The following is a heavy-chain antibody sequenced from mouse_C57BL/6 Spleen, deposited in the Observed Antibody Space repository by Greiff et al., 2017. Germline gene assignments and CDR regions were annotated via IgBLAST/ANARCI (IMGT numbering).Heavy chain of an antibody. V-gene: IGHV5-9-1*02. CDR1: GFTFSSYA. CDR2: ISSGGDYI. D-gene: IGHD2-4*01. Sequence: DVHLVESGEGLVKPGGSLTLSCAASGFTFSSYAMSWVRQTPEKRLEWVAYISSGGDYIYYADTVKGRFTISRDNARNTLYLQMSSLKSEDTAMYYCTRDDYDAWFAYWGQGTLVTVSA. J-gene: IGHJ3*01. CDR3: TRDDYDAWFAY.